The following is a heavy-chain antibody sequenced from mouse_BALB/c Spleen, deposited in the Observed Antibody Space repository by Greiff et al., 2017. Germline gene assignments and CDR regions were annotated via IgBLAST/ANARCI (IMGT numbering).Heavy chain of an antibody. CDR1: GYTFTSYY. CDR3: TGYDGAY. Sequence: QVQLQQSGAELVKPGASVMLSCKASGYTFTSYYMYWVKQRPGQGLEWIGEINPSNGGTNFNEKFKSKATLTVDKSSSTAYMQLSSLTSEDSAVYYCTGYDGAYWGQGTLVTVSA. V-gene: IGHV1S81*02. J-gene: IGHJ3*01. CDR2: INPSNGGT. D-gene: IGHD2-14*01.